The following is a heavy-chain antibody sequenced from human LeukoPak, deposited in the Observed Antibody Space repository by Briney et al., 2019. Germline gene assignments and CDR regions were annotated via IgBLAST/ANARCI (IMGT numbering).Heavy chain of an antibody. J-gene: IGHJ4*02. CDR3: ARGREPHGD. Sequence: GSSVKVSCKASGGTFSSYAIHWVRQAPGQGLEWMGGIIRIFSTTNYAQKFQGRVTMTTDTSTSTAYMELRSLRSDDTAVYYCARGREPHGDWGQGTLVTVSS. D-gene: IGHD1-26*01. CDR2: IIRIFSTT. CDR1: GGTFSSYA. V-gene: IGHV1-69*05.